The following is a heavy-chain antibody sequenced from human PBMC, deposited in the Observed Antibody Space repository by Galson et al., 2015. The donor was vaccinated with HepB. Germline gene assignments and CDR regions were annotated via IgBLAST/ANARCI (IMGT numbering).Heavy chain of an antibody. CDR2: ISGSGDSI. V-gene: IGHV3-23*01. CDR1: GFIFTNYG. Sequence: SLRLSCAASGFIFTNYGMAWVRQAPGKGLSWISAISGSGDSIYYAESVKGRFTISRDQSKNTLSLQMNNLRADDSGVYYCASEAPDCGCDCYSEYWGQGVLVTVSS. CDR3: ASEAPDCGCDCYSEY. J-gene: IGHJ4*02. D-gene: IGHD2-21*02.